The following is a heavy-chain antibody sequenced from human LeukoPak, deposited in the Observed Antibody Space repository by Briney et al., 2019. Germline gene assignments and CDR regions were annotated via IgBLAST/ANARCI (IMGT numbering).Heavy chain of an antibody. CDR1: GFAFSSSW. CDR2: IKQDGSET. D-gene: IGHD2-2*01. V-gene: IGHV3-7*01. CDR3: ARRAPGYCITTSCPDTYYYYYYMDV. Sequence: GGSLRLSCAASGFAFSSSWMSWIRQAPGKGLEWVANIKQDGSETYYVDSLKGRFTVSRDNAKNSVYLQMNNLRAEDTAVYYCARRAPGYCITTSCPDTYYYYYYMDVWGKGTTVTVSS. J-gene: IGHJ6*03.